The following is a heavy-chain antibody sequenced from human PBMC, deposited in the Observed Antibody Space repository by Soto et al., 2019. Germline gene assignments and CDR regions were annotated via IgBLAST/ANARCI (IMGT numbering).Heavy chain of an antibody. D-gene: IGHD6-13*01. CDR1: GFTFSSYG. V-gene: IGHV3-33*01. CDR3: AXXXXGIAGYFDY. J-gene: IGHJ4*02. Sequence: QVQLVESGGGVVQPGRSLRLSCAASGFTFSSYGMHWVRQAPGKGLEWVAVIWYDGSNKYYADSVKGRFTISRDNSKXXXXLXMXXXXXXDTAVYYCAXXXXGIAGYFDYWGQGTLVIVSS. CDR2: IWYDGSNK.